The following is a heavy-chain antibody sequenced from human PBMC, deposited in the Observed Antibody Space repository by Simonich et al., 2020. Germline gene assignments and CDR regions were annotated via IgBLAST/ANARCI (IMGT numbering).Heavy chain of an antibody. D-gene: IGHD6-6*01. Sequence: GEGVVQPGRSLRLSCAASGFTFSSNAMHWVRLDPGKGLEWVAVISYDGSNKHYADSVKGRFTISRDNSKTTLYLQMNSLRAEDTAVYYCARDLGSSYYFDYWGQGTLVTVSS. CDR1: GFTFSSNA. J-gene: IGHJ4*02. CDR2: ISYDGSNK. CDR3: ARDLGSSYYFDY. V-gene: IGHV3-30*07.